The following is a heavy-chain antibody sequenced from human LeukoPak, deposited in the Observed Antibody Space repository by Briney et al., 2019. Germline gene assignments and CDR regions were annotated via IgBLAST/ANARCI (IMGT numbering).Heavy chain of an antibody. CDR1: GFTSSSYA. CDR2: ISGNAGST. Sequence: PGGSLRLSCAASGFTSSSYAMSWARQAQGKGLEWVSLISGNAGSTYYADSVKGRFTISRDITKNTLYLQMNSLRAEDTATYYCPKDGLQSSEWLPPLNYWGQGTLVTVSS. D-gene: IGHD3-3*01. CDR3: PKDGLQSSEWLPPLNY. V-gene: IGHV3-23*01. J-gene: IGHJ4*02.